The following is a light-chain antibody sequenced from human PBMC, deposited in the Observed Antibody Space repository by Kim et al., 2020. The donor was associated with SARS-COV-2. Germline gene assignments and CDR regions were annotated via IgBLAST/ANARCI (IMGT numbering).Light chain of an antibody. CDR1: SIGSKS. CDR3: QVWDSSSDHRVV. J-gene: IGLJ2*01. V-gene: IGLV3-21*04. CDR2: YDS. Sequence: PGRTARVSWGGTSIGSKSVHWYQQKSGQAPVLVMYYDSDRPSGIPERFSGSNSGNTATLTISRVEAGDEADYYCQVWDSSSDHRVVFGGGTQLTVL.